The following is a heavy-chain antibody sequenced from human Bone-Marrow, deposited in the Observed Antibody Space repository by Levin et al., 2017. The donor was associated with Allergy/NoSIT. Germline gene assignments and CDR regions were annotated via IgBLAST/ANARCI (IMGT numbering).Heavy chain of an antibody. J-gene: IGHJ4*02. V-gene: IGHV3-48*01. Sequence: QSGGSLRLSCKASGFSFNPNAMNWVRQAPGKGLEWISYISVSGDSVSYADSVKGRFTISRDKALGSLYLQMNNLRVEDTAVYYCSRKFFNKLDIWGQGTLVTVSS. D-gene: IGHD1/OR15-1a*01. CDR2: ISVSGDSV. CDR3: SRKFFNKLDI. CDR1: GFSFNPNA.